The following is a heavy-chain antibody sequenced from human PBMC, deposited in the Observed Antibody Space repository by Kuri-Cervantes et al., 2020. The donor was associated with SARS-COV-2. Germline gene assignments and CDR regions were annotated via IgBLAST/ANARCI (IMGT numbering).Heavy chain of an antibody. CDR1: GGSISSYY. D-gene: IGHD3-22*01. V-gene: IGHV4-4*07. CDR2: IYTSGST. Sequence: GSLRLSCTVSGGSISSYYWSWIRQPAGKGLEWIGRIYTSGSTNYNPSLKSRVTMSVDTSKNQFSLKLSSVTAADTAVYYCARDYYDSSYFDYWGQGTLVTVSS. J-gene: IGHJ4*02. CDR3: ARDYYDSSYFDY.